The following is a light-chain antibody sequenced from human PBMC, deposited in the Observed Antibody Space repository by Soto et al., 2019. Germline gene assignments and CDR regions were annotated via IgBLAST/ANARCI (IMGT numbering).Light chain of an antibody. Sequence: QSVLNQPAAVSGSPGQSITISCTGTSSDVGGYNYVSWYQQNPGKAPKLMIYDVSNRPSGVSNRFSGSKSGNTASLTISGLQAEDEADYYCNSYTSGTTLGFGTGTKLTVL. CDR1: SSDVGGYNY. CDR3: NSYTSGTTLG. CDR2: DVS. J-gene: IGLJ1*01. V-gene: IGLV2-14*03.